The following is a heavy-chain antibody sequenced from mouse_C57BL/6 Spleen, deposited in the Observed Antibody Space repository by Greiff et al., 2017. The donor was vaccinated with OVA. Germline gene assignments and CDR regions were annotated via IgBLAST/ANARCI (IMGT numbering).Heavy chain of an antibody. Sequence: EVKVVESEGGLVQPGSSMKLSCTASGFTFSDYYMAWVRQVPEKGLEWVANINYDGSSTDYLDSLKSRFIISRDNAKNILYLQMSSLKSEDTATYDCAREVGNWDYFDYWGQGTTLTVSS. D-gene: IGHD4-1*01. V-gene: IGHV5-16*01. CDR1: GFTFSDYY. CDR2: INYDGSST. CDR3: AREVGNWDYFDY. J-gene: IGHJ2*01.